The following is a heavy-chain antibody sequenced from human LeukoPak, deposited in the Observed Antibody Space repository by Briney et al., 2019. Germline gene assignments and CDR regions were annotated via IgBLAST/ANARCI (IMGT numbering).Heavy chain of an antibody. CDR1: GFTFSSYA. V-gene: IGHV3-30*04. Sequence: GGSLRLSCAASGFTFSSYAMHWVRQAPGKGLEWVAVISYDGSNKYYADSVKGRFTISRDNSKNTLYLQMNSLRAEDTGIYYCARGGVVAKNNWFDPWGQGTLVTVSS. CDR3: ARGGVVAKNNWFDP. CDR2: ISYDGSNK. D-gene: IGHD2-15*01. J-gene: IGHJ5*02.